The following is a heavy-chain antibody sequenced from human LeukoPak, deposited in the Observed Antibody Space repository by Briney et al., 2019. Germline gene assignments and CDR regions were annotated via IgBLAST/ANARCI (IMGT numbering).Heavy chain of an antibody. CDR1: GFTFSDYY. D-gene: IGHD6-13*01. Sequence: GGSLRLSCAASGFTFSDYYMSWIRQAPGKGLEWVSYISSSGSTIYYADSVKGRFTISRDNAENSLYLQMNSLRAEDTAVYYCARAGYSSSWYESPYYYYGMDVWGQGTTVTVSS. CDR3: ARAGYSSSWYESPYYYYGMDV. J-gene: IGHJ6*02. CDR2: ISSSGSTI. V-gene: IGHV3-11*01.